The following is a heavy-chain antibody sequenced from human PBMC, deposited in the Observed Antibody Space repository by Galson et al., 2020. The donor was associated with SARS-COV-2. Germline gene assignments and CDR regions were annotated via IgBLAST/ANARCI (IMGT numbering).Heavy chain of an antibody. V-gene: IGHV3-66*02. CDR1: GFTVSSNY. Sequence: GGSLRLSCAASGFTVSSNYMSWVRQAPGKGLEWVSVIYSGGSTYYADSVKGRFTISRDNSKNTLYLQMNSLRAEDTAVYYCAMSSGYLILDYWGQGTLVTVSS. J-gene: IGHJ4*02. CDR3: AMSSGYLILDY. CDR2: IYSGGST. D-gene: IGHD3-22*01.